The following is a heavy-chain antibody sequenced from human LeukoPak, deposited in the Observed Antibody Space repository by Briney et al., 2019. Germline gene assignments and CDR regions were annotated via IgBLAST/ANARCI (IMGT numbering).Heavy chain of an antibody. J-gene: IGHJ3*02. CDR2: TYYRSKWYN. CDR3: ARICLADVLRFLEWSPKEGAFDI. V-gene: IGHV6-1*01. CDR1: GDSVSSNSAA. D-gene: IGHD3-3*01. Sequence: SQTLSLTCAISGDSVSSNSAAWNWIRQSPSRGLEWLGRTYYRSKWYNDYAVSVKSRITINPDTSKNQFSLQLNSVTPEDTAVYYCARICLADVLRFLEWSPKEGAFDIWGQGTMVTVSS.